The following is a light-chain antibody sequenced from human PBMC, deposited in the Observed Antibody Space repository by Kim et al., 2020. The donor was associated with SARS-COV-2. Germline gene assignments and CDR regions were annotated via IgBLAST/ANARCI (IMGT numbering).Light chain of an antibody. J-gene: IGKJ2*01. CDR1: QSVSPY. Sequence: SLSPGERATPSCRASQSVSPYLAWYQQKPGQAPRLFIYDASNRATGIPARFSGSGSGTDFTLTISSLEPEDFAVYYCQQRSNWQDTFGQGTKLEI. CDR3: QQRSNWQDT. V-gene: IGKV3-11*01. CDR2: DAS.